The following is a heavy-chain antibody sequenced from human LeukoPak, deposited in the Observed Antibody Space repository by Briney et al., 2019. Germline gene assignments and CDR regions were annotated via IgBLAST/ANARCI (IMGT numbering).Heavy chain of an antibody. V-gene: IGHV1-69*02. CDR1: GGTFSSYT. CDR2: IIPIPGIA. J-gene: IGHJ4*02. Sequence: SVKVSCKASGGTFSSYTISWVRQAPGQGLEWMGRIIPIPGIANYAQKFQGRVTITADKSTSTAYMELSSLRSEDTAVYYCARTGRVYYDSSGYFERAFDYWGQGTLVTVSS. CDR3: ARTGRVYYDSSGYFERAFDY. D-gene: IGHD3-22*01.